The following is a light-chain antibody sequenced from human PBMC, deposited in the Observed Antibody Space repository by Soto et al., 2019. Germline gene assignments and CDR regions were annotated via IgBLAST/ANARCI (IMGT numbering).Light chain of an antibody. CDR2: GAS. V-gene: IGKV3-15*01. CDR3: QQYNNWPIT. CDR1: QNIISN. J-gene: IGKJ5*01. Sequence: SRVTPPLSPWERATLASRASQNIISNLAWYQQTPGQAPRLLIYGASTRATGIPARFSGSGSGTEFTLTISSLQSEDFEIYYCQQYNNWPITFGQGTRLEIK.